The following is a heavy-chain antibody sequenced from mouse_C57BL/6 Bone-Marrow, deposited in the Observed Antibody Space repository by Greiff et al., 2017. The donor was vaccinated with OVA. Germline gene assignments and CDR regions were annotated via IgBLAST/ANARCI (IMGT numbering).Heavy chain of an antibody. J-gene: IGHJ1*03. V-gene: IGHV1-78*01. CDR3: ARPGSREDWYFDV. Sequence: VKLVESDAELVKPGASVKISCKVSGYTFTDHTIHWMKQRPEQGLEWIGYIYPRDGSTKYNEKFKGKATLTADKSSSTAYMQLNSLTSEDSAVYFCARPGSREDWYFDVWGTGTTVTVSS. CDR1: GYTFTDHT. D-gene: IGHD1-1*01. CDR2: IYPRDGST.